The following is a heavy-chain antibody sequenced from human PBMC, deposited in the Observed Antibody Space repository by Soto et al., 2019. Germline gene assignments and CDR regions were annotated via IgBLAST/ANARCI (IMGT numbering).Heavy chain of an antibody. D-gene: IGHD1-7*01. CDR1: GDSVSSNSAA. Sequence: QVQLQESGPGLVKPSQTLSLTCAISGDSVSSNSAAWNWIRLSPSRGLEWLARTYYRSRWYNDYAVPASSRIAVNPDTSKNPVSLQLTSVTPEDTAVYYCAGTTSHQLYYMDVWGKGTTVTVSS. CDR2: TYYRSRWYN. V-gene: IGHV6-1*01. CDR3: AGTTSHQLYYMDV. J-gene: IGHJ6*03.